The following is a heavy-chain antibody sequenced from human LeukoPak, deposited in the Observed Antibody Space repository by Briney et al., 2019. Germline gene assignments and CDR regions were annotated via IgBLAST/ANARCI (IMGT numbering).Heavy chain of an antibody. J-gene: IGHJ4*02. CDR1: GGSFSGYY. V-gene: IGHV4-59*08. CDR2: IYYGGST. D-gene: IGHD5-18*01. Sequence: SETLSLTCTVSGGSFSGYYWSWIRQPPGKELEWVGCIYYGGSTQYNPSLKSRVSMSLDASKNQLSLKLNSVTAADTAVYYCAIIPPGYTYGFDYWGQGTLATVSS. CDR3: AIIPPGYTYGFDY.